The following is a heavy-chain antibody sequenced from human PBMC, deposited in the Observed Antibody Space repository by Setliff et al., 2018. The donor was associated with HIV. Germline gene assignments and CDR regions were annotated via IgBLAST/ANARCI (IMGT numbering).Heavy chain of an antibody. CDR2: INPTGGST. CDR1: GGTFSSYA. J-gene: IGHJ3*02. CDR3: ASAGAWQRNALDI. Sequence: ASVKVSCKASGGTFSSYAISWVRQAPGQGLEWMGVINPTGGSTRNTQKFQGRVAMTRDTSTSTVYTELSSLRSEDTAVYYCASAGAWQRNALDIWGQGTMVTVS. V-gene: IGHV1-46*01. D-gene: IGHD5-12*01.